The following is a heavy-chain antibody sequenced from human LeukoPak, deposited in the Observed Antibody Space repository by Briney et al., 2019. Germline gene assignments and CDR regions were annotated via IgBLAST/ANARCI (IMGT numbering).Heavy chain of an antibody. V-gene: IGHV4-59*01. CDR2: IYYSGST. CDR1: GGSISSYY. J-gene: IGHJ3*02. CDR3: ARSEYSYGADAFDI. Sequence: SETLPLTCTVSGGSISSYYWSWIRQPPGKGLEWIGYIYYSGSTNYNPSLKSRVTISVDTSKNQFSLKLGSVTAADTAVYYCARSEYSYGADAFDIWGQGTMVTVSS. D-gene: IGHD5-18*01.